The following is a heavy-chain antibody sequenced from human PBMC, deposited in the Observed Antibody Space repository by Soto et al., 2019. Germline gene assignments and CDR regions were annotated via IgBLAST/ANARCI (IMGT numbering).Heavy chain of an antibody. CDR2: SNAGNGNT. Sequence: QVQLVQSGAEVKKPGATVKVTCKASGYTFTSYAMHWVRQAPGQRLEWRGWSNAGNGNTKYSQKFQGRVTITRETSASTAYMELSSLRSEDTAVYYCAGDYYDSSGLNWFDPWGQGTLVTVSS. CDR3: AGDYYDSSGLNWFDP. V-gene: IGHV1-3*01. CDR1: GYTFTSYA. D-gene: IGHD3-22*01. J-gene: IGHJ5*02.